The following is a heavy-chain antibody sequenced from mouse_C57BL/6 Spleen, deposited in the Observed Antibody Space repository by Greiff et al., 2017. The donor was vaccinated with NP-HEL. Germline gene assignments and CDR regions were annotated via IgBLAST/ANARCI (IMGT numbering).Heavy chain of an antibody. J-gene: IGHJ1*03. V-gene: IGHV10-3*01. CDR1: GFTFNTYA. D-gene: IGHD1-1*01. Sequence: EVQLVESGGGLVQPKGSLKLSCAASGFTFNTYAMHWVRQAPGKGLEWVARIRSKSSNYATYYADSVKDRFTISRDDSQSMLYLQMNNLKTEDTAMYYCVREGYYGSSSPFDVWGTGTTVTVSS. CDR3: VREGYYGSSSPFDV. CDR2: IRSKSSNYAT.